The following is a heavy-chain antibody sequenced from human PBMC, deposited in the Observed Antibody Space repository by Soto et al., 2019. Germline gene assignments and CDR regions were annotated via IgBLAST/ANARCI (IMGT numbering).Heavy chain of an antibody. CDR1: GYAFGAYY. J-gene: IGHJ3*01. V-gene: IGHV1-2*02. CDR3: AKDRVRTPNGADSFDV. Sequence: QVQLVQSGAEVKKPGASVKVSCKTSGYAFGAYYIYWVRQAPGQGLEWMGYINPHGGGARYVQEFRDMLTITTDTPKDTAYMELRSLTSDDTAIYYCAKDRVRTPNGADSFDVWGQGTSVTVS. D-gene: IGHD2-8*01. CDR2: INPHGGGA.